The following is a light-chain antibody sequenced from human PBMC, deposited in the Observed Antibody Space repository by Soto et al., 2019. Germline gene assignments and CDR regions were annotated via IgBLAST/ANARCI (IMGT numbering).Light chain of an antibody. V-gene: IGLV2-14*01. CDR1: SSDVAAYNY. J-gene: IGLJ1*01. CDR2: DVS. CDR3: SSYTSSSTYV. Sequence: QSALTQPASVSGSPGQSITMSCTGTSSDVAAYNYVSWYQQHPGKAPKLMIYDVSNRPSGVSNRFSGSKSGNTASLSISGLQAEDEADYYCSSYTSSSTYVFGTGTKLTVL.